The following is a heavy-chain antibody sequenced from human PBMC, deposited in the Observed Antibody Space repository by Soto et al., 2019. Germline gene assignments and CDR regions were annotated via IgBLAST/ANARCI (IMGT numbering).Heavy chain of an antibody. CDR3: ARDERGTCTSSSCYYFDY. J-gene: IGHJ4*02. D-gene: IGHD2-2*01. CDR2: TSADNGDT. Sequence: VQLVQSGAEVKEPGASVKVSCKASGYTFTRYGFSWVRQAPGQGLEWMAWTSADNGDTNYAPKLQDRVTLTTDTSTGTAYMELSSLRSDDTAVYYCARDERGTCTSSSCYYFDYWGQGTLVTVSS. V-gene: IGHV1-18*04. CDR1: GYTFTRYG.